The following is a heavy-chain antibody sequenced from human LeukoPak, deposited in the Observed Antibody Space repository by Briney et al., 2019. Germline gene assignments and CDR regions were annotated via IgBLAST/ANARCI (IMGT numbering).Heavy chain of an antibody. D-gene: IGHD6-13*01. CDR2: IHYSDSA. J-gene: IGHJ4*02. V-gene: IGHV4-39*01. Sequence: SVTLSLTCAVSGGSISNSGYYWAWIRQPPGKGLEYIGNIHYSDSALYNPSLQSRATILVDTSKNQFSLKLSSVTAADTAVYYCARRRAAAGPFDYWGQGTLVTVSS. CDR1: GGSISNSGYY. CDR3: ARRRAAAGPFDY.